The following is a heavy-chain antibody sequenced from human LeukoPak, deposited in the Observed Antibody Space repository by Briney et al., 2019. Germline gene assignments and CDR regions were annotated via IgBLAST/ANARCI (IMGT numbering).Heavy chain of an antibody. CDR1: GFTFSSYA. J-gene: IGHJ4*02. V-gene: IGHV3-23*01. CDR2: ISGGGGST. Sequence: GGSLRLSCAASGFTFSSYAMSWVRQAPGKGLEWVSAISGGGGSTYYADSVKGRFTISRDNSKNTLYLQMNSLRAEDTAVYYCAKDQCSSTSCYNGGSFDYWGQGTLVTVSS. D-gene: IGHD2-2*01. CDR3: AKDQCSSTSCYNGGSFDY.